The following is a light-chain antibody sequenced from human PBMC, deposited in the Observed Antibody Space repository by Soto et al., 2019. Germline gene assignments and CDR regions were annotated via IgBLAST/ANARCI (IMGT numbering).Light chain of an antibody. J-gene: IGLJ1*01. CDR2: DVS. Sequence: QSVLTQPASVSGSPGQSITISCTGTSSDVGGYNYVSWYQQHPGKAPKLMIYDVSNRPSGVSNRFSGSKSDNTASLTISGLQAEDEADYYCSSYTSSSTPGGGYVFGTGTQLTVL. CDR3: SSYTSSSTPGGGYV. V-gene: IGLV2-14*01. CDR1: SSDVGGYNY.